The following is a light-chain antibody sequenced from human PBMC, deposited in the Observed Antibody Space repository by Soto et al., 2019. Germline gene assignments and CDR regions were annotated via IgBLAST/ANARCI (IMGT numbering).Light chain of an antibody. V-gene: IGKV1-39*01. J-gene: IGKJ3*01. CDR2: AAS. CDR3: QQKDT. CDR1: QSISSY. Sequence: DIPMTQSPSSLSASVGDRVTITCRASQSISSYLNWYQQKPGKAPKLLIYAASSLQSGVPSRFSGSGSATDFTLTISSLQPEDFATYYCQQKDTFGPGTKVDIK.